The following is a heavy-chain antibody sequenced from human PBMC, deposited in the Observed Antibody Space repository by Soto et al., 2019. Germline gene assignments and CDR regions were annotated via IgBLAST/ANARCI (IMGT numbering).Heavy chain of an antibody. D-gene: IGHD6-19*01. Sequence: QVQLQESGPGLVTPSETLSLNCTVSGGPISSYYWRWIRHSPGKGLEWIGYIYYSGSTNYNPSLKSRVTISVDTSKTPFSLELSSVTAAATAVYSCARGSSGWPPSLDYWGQGTMFTVSS. CDR2: IYYSGST. CDR1: GGPISSYY. CDR3: ARGSSGWPPSLDY. J-gene: IGHJ4*02. V-gene: IGHV4-59*01.